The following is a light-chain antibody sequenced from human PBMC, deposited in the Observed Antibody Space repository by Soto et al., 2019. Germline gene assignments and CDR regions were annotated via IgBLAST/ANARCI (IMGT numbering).Light chain of an antibody. CDR1: SSDVGGYNY. CDR3: SSYTDSSTIGV. V-gene: IGLV2-14*01. J-gene: IGLJ1*01. Sequence: QSALTQPASVSGSPGQSITISCTGTSSDVGGYNYVSWYQQHPGKAPKLMIYEVNNRPSGVSNRFSGSKSGNTASLTISGLQAEDEGDYYCSSYTDSSTIGVLGNGTKVTV. CDR2: EVN.